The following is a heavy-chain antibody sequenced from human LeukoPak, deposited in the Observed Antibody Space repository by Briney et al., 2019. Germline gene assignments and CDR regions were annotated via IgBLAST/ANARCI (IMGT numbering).Heavy chain of an antibody. CDR1: GFTFSRYW. Sequence: GGSLRLSCAASGFTFSRYWMSWVRQAPGKGLEGVTSIKQDGSEKYYMDSVKGRFTISRDNAKNPLYLQMNSLRAEDTAVYYCARDGYGDYSLDYWGQGTLVTVSS. CDR2: IKQDGSEK. CDR3: ARDGYGDYSLDY. D-gene: IGHD4-17*01. J-gene: IGHJ4*02. V-gene: IGHV3-7*01.